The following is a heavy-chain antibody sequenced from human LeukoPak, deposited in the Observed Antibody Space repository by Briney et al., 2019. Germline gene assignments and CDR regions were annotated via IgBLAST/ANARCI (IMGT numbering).Heavy chain of an antibody. D-gene: IGHD3-3*01. V-gene: IGHV1-18*01. Sequence: GASVKASCKASGYTFTSYGISWVRQAPEQGLEWMGWISAYNGNTNYAQKLQGRLTMTTDTSTITAYMELRSLRSDDTAVYYCARDRWYYDFWSGYSPDYYYYYYMDVWGKGTTVTVSS. CDR2: ISAYNGNT. CDR3: ARDRWYYDFWSGYSPDYYYYYYMDV. J-gene: IGHJ6*03. CDR1: GYTFTSYG.